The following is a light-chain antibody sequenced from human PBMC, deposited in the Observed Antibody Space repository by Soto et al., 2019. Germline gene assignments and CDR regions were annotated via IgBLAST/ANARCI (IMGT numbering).Light chain of an antibody. J-gene: IGLJ2*01. CDR3: SSYTRSTTLVV. CDR2: DVS. CDR1: SSDVGAFGY. Sequence: QSALTQPASVSGSPGQSITISCTGTSSDVGAFGYVSWYQQHPGKAPKLMIYDVSNRPSGVSNRFSGSKSGNTASLTISGLPAEDEAHYYCSSYTRSTTLVVFGGGTKVTVL. V-gene: IGLV2-14*03.